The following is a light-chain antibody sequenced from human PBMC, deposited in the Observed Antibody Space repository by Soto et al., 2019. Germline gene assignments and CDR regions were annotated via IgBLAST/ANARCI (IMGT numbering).Light chain of an antibody. CDR3: SSYAGTNIVI. V-gene: IGLV2-8*01. J-gene: IGLJ2*01. CDR1: SSDIGGYNY. CDR2: DVS. Sequence: QSALTQPPSASGSPGQSVTISCTGTSSDIGGYNYVSWYQQHPGKAPKVMIYDVSKRPSGVPDRFSGSKSGNTASLIVSGLQAEDEADYYCSSYAGTNIVIFGGGTKLTVL.